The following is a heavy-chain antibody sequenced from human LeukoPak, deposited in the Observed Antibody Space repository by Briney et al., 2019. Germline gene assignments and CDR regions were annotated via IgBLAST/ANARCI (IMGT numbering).Heavy chain of an antibody. D-gene: IGHD3-3*01. CDR3: AKSIHPYYDFWSGYSLYYYMDV. V-gene: IGHV3-7*03. J-gene: IGHJ6*03. Sequence: GGSLRLSCAASGFTFSRYWMSWVRQAPGKGLEWVANIKEDGGEKFHVDSVKGRFTISRDNSKNTLYLQMNSLRAEDTAVYYCAKSIHPYYDFWSGYSLYYYMDVWGKGTTVTVSS. CDR1: GFTFSRYW. CDR2: IKEDGGEK.